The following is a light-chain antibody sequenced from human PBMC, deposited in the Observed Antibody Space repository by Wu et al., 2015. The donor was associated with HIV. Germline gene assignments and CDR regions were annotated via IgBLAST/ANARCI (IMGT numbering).Light chain of an antibody. V-gene: IGKV3-20*01. CDR3: QQYGGSPPVT. CDR2: GTS. Sequence: GEEATVSCRASQILTXGLSLVPAETWARLPRLLISGTSNRAAGIPDRFNGSGSGADFLLTINRLEPEDSAVYFCQQYGGSPPVTFGQGTRLDIK. CDR1: QILTXG. J-gene: IGKJ5*01.